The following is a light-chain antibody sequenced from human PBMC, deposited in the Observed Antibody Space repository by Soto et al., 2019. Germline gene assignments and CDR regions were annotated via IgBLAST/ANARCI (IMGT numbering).Light chain of an antibody. CDR2: GAS. V-gene: IGKV3-20*01. Sequence: DIVMTQSPGSLAVSLGERATIDCKSSQSVSSSYLAWYQQKPGQAPRLLIYGASSRATGIPDRFSGSGSGTDFTLTIRRLEPEDFAVYYCHQYGSSAWTVGQGTKVDIK. CDR3: HQYGSSAWT. J-gene: IGKJ1*01. CDR1: QSVSSSY.